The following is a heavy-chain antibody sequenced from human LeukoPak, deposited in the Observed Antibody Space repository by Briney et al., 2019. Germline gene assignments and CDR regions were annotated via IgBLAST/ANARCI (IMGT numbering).Heavy chain of an antibody. D-gene: IGHD3-3*01. CDR3: AGTFWSGYRLDY. J-gene: IGHJ4*02. V-gene: IGHV1-69*13. CDR2: IIPIFGTA. Sequence: SVKVSCKASGGTFSSCAISWVRQAPGQGLEWMGGIIPIFGTANYAQKFQGRVTITADESTSTAYMELSSLRSEDTAVYYCAGTFWSGYRLDYWGQGTLVTVSS. CDR1: GGTFSSCA.